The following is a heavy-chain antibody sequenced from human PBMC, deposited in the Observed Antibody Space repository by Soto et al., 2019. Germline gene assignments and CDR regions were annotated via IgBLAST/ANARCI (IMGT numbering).Heavy chain of an antibody. CDR1: GFTFSSYG. CDR2: ISYDGSNK. Sequence: VHLVESGGGVVQPGRSLRLSCAASGFTFSSYGMHWVRQAPGKGLEWVSVISYDGSNKYYADSVKGRFTISRDNSKNTLYLQMSSLRAEDTAVYYCAKDGHSSVWYEVNFDYWGQGTLVTVSS. J-gene: IGHJ4*02. V-gene: IGHV3-30*18. CDR3: AKDGHSSVWYEVNFDY. D-gene: IGHD6-19*01.